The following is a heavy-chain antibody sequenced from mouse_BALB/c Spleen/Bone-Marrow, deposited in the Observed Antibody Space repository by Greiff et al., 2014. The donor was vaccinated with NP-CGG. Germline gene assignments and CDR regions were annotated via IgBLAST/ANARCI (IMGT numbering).Heavy chain of an antibody. CDR1: CFKFKNTH. J-gene: IGHJ3*01. D-gene: IGHD1-1*01. CDR3: SRDYGGTAWFAY. CDR2: IDPASGDT. Sequence: VQLPPSGAELVEPGGSVKLFCTASCFKFKNTHMHWGKQRPEKGLEWIGRIDPASGDTKYDPKFQGKAAITGDTSSNTAYLQLSSLTSEDTAVYYCSRDYGGTAWFAYWGQGTLVTVSA. V-gene: IGHV14-3*02.